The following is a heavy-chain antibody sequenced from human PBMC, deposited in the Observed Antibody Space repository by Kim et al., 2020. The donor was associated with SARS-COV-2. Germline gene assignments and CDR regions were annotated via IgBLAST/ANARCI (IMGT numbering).Heavy chain of an antibody. CDR1: GASVSSEKFF. V-gene: IGHV4-30-4*01. D-gene: IGHD4-17*01. CDR3: AGEGADDYGDAL. CDR2: VSYGGSS. J-gene: IGHJ4*02. Sequence: SETLSLTCSVSGASVSSEKFFWSWIRQPPGEGLEWLGYVSYGGSSYSTPSLKSRLTMSIDTSKNHFSLNLRSVTDADTAIYYCAGEGADDYGDALWGQGILVTVSS.